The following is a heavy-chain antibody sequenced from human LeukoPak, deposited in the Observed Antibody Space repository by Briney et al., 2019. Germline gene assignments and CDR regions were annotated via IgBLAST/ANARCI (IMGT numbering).Heavy chain of an antibody. D-gene: IGHD3-22*01. J-gene: IGHJ4*02. CDR2: ISAYNGNT. CDR3: ARDAGRITMIVVVSYFDY. CDR1: GYTFTSYG. V-gene: IGHV1-18*01. Sequence: GASVKVSCKASGYTFTSYGISWVRQAPGQGLEWMGWISAYNGNTNYAQKLQGRVTMTTDTSTSTAYMELRSLRSDDTAVCYCARDAGRITMIVVVSYFDYWGQGTLVTVSS.